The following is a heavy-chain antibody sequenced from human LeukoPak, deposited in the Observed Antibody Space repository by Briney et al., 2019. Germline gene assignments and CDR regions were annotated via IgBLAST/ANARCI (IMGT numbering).Heavy chain of an antibody. Sequence: PGGSLRLPCAASGFTFSSYGMHWVRQAPGKGLEWVAVIWYDGSNKYYADSVKGRFTISRDNSKNTLYLQMNSLRAEDTAVYYCARAGGPNYYYYYMDVWGKGTTVTVSS. CDR1: GFTFSSYG. CDR3: ARAGGPNYYYYYMDV. D-gene: IGHD4-23*01. J-gene: IGHJ6*03. V-gene: IGHV3-33*01. CDR2: IWYDGSNK.